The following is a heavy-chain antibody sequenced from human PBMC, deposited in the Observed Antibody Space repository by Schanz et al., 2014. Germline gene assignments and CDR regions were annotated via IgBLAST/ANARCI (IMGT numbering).Heavy chain of an antibody. CDR2: ISFDGGKT. CDR1: GFTFRGYA. V-gene: IGHV3-30*04. Sequence: VHLVESEGGLIQPGGSLRLSCAASGFTFRGYAMTWVRQAPGKGLEWVAHISFDGGKTYYADSVKGRFTISRDNSKNTLSLQMNSLRAEDTAVYFCARARVRGVVNDGFDIWGQGTMVTVSS. D-gene: IGHD3-10*01. CDR3: ARARVRGVVNDGFDI. J-gene: IGHJ3*02.